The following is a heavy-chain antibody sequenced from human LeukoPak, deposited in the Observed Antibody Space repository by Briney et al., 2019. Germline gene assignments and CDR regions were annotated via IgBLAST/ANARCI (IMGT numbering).Heavy chain of an antibody. J-gene: IGHJ4*02. D-gene: IGHD6-19*01. V-gene: IGHV4-39*07. CDR3: ARDPQGSSGWYIGDY. CDR2: VYSSGST. Sequence: SETLSLTCTVSGGSISSSTYYWGWIRQPPGKGLEWIGSVYSSGSTYYNPSLKSRVTISLDTSKNQFSLKLSSVTAADTAVYYCARDPQGSSGWYIGDYWGQGTLATVSS. CDR1: GGSISSSTYY.